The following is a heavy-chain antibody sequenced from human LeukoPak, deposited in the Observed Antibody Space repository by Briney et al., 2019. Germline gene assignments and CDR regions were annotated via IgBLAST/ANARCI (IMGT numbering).Heavy chain of an antibody. CDR1: GFSFRSYS. D-gene: IGHD6-19*01. CDR3: AKRSADSSGYFDY. CDR2: ISRNGGDT. Sequence: GGSLRLSCTSSGFSFRSYSMHWVRQTPGKALEYVSAISRNGGDTYYANSVEGRFTISRDNSKSTLYLQMNSLRAEDTAVYYCAKRSADSSGYFDYWGQGTLVTASS. V-gene: IGHV3-64*04. J-gene: IGHJ4*02.